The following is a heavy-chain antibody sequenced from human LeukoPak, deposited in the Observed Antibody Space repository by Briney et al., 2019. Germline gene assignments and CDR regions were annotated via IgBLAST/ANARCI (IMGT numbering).Heavy chain of an antibody. CDR3: ARHYGGNSFDY. CDR2: IYYSGST. V-gene: IGHV4-31*03. J-gene: IGHJ4*02. Sequence: PSETLSLTSTVSGGSISSGGYYWSWIRQHPGKGLEWIGYIYYSGSTYYNPSLKSRVTISVDTSKNQFSLKLSSVTAADTAVYYCARHYGGNSFDYWGQGTLVTVSS. CDR1: GGSISSGGYY. D-gene: IGHD4-23*01.